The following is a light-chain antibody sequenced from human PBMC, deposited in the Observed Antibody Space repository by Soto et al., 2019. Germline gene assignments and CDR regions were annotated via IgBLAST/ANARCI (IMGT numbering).Light chain of an antibody. V-gene: IGLV1-36*01. J-gene: IGLJ2*01. CDR1: SSNIGNNA. CDR3: AAWDDSLNGVL. Sequence: QSVLTQPPSVSEAPRQRVTISCSGSSSNIGNNAVNWYQQLPGKAPKLLIYYDDLLPSGVSDRFSGSKSGTSASLAISGLQSEDEADYSCAAWDDSLNGVLFGGGTKLTVL. CDR2: YDD.